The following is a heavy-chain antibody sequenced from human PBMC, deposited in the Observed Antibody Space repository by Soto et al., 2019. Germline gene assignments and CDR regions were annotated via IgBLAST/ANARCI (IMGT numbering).Heavy chain of an antibody. CDR3: ARGTIPYSSGWYGVDY. CDR2: IIPIFGTA. D-gene: IGHD6-19*01. J-gene: IGHJ4*02. V-gene: IGHV1-69*13. CDR1: GGTFSSYA. Sequence: SVKVSCKASGGTFSSYAISWVRQAPGQGLEWMGGIIPIFGTANYAQKFQGRVTITADESTSTAYMELSSLRSEDTAVYYCARGTIPYSSGWYGVDYWGQGTLVTVSS.